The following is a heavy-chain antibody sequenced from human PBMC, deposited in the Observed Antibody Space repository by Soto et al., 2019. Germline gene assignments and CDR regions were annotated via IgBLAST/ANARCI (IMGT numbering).Heavy chain of an antibody. CDR3: ARGIRGYPLLYFDY. D-gene: IGHD5-12*01. Sequence: PSETLSLTCNVSGFAISRGDDWGFVRQPPGKGLECTGYIDYSGATNYNPSLNSRLTISVDTSKNQFSLKLSSVTAADTAVYYCARGIRGYPLLYFDYWGQGILVTVSS. J-gene: IGHJ4*02. CDR1: GFAISRGDD. V-gene: IGHV4-61*08. CDR2: IDYSGAT.